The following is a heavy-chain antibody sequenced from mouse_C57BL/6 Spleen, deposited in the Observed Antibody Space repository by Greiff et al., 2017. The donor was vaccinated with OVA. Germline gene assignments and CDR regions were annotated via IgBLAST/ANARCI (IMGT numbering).Heavy chain of an antibody. CDR1: GYSFTDYN. J-gene: IGHJ2*01. Sequence: VQLQQSGPELVQPGASVKISCKASGYSFTDYNMNWVKQSNGKSLEWIGVINPNYGTTSYNQKFKGKATLTVDKYSRTAYMQLTSLTSEDSAVYYSARGGYDCILYFDYWGQGTTLTVSS. V-gene: IGHV1-39*01. CDR3: ARGGYDCILYFDY. CDR2: INPNYGTT. D-gene: IGHD2-4*01.